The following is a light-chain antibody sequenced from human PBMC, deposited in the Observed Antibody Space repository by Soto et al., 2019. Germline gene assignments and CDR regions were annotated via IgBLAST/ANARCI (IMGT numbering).Light chain of an antibody. CDR1: QSVGSD. Sequence: EIVLTQSPDTLSLSPGERATLSCRASQSVGSDLGWYQQKLGQAPRLLIYGASSRATGIPDRFSGSVSGTDFTLTISRLEPEDFAVYYCHQYGRTFGQGTKVEIK. J-gene: IGKJ1*01. V-gene: IGKV3-20*01. CDR2: GAS. CDR3: HQYGRT.